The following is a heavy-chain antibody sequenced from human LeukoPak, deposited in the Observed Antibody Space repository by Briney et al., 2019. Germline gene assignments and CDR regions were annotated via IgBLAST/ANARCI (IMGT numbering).Heavy chain of an antibody. V-gene: IGHV3-23*01. D-gene: IGHD2-15*01. CDR1: GFTFSSYA. CDR2: ISGSGGST. J-gene: IGHJ6*02. Sequence: GGSLRLSCAASGFTFSSYAMSWVRQAPGKGLEWVSAISGSGGSTYYADSVKGRFTISRDNSKNTLYLQMNSLRAEDTAVYYCAKSGCSGGICYRPLYGMDVWGQGTTVTVSS. CDR3: AKSGCSGGICYRPLYGMDV.